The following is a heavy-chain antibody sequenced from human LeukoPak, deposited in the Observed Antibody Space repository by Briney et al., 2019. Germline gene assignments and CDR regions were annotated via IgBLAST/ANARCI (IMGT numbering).Heavy chain of an antibody. CDR3: ARSGGYYDSSGYTNWFDP. J-gene: IGHJ5*02. Sequence: ASVKVSCKASGYTFTSNYIHWVRQAPGQGLEWMGMIYPRDGSTSYAQKFQGRVTITRDTSASTAYMELSSLRSEDTAVYYCARSGGYYDSSGYTNWFDPWGQGTLVTVSS. V-gene: IGHV1-46*01. CDR1: GYTFTSNY. CDR2: IYPRDGST. D-gene: IGHD3-22*01.